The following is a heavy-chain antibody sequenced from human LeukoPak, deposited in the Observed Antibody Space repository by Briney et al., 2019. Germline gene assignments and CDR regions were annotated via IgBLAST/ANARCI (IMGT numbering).Heavy chain of an antibody. CDR3: ARYDSSGYYLSYFDY. J-gene: IGHJ4*02. CDR1: GYTFTSYG. CDR2: ISAYNGNT. Sequence: GASVKVSCKASGYTFTSYGISWVRQAPGQGLEWMGWISAYNGNTNYAQKLQGRVTMTTDTSTSTAYMELRSLRSDDTAVYYCARYDSSGYYLSYFDYWGQGTLVTVSS. D-gene: IGHD3-22*01. V-gene: IGHV1-18*01.